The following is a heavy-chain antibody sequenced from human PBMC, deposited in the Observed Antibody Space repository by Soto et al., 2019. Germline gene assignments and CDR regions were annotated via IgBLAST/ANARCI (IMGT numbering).Heavy chain of an antibody. CDR1: GFTFSSYS. V-gene: IGHV3-21*01. CDR3: AREGAITMVRGVIPNYGMDV. CDR2: ISSSSSYI. Sequence: GGSLRLSCAASGFTFSSYSMNWVRQAPGKGLEWVSSISSSSSYIYYADSVKGRFTISRDNAKNSLYLQMNSLRAEDTAAYYCAREGAITMVRGVIPNYGMDVWGQGTTVTVSS. D-gene: IGHD3-10*01. J-gene: IGHJ6*02.